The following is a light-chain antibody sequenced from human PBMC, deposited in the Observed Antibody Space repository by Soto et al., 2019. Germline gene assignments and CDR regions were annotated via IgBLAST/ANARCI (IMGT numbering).Light chain of an antibody. CDR1: QSVSSN. CDR3: QQYGSSPRT. Sequence: EIVMTQSPATLSVSPGERPTLSCRASQSVSSNLAWYQQKPGQAPRLLIYGASTRATGIPARFTGSGSGTDFTLTISRLETEDFAVYYCQQYGSSPRTFGQGTKVDIK. CDR2: GAS. J-gene: IGKJ1*01. V-gene: IGKV3-15*01.